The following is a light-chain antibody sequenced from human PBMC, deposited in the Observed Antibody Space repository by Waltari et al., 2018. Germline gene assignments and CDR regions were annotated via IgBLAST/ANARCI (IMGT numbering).Light chain of an antibody. Sequence: QSALTPPASVSGSPGQSITISCTGTSSGVGSYNLVSWCQQHPGKAPKLMIYEGSKRPSGVSNRFSGSKSGNTASLTISGLQAEDEADYYCCSYAGAVFGGGTKLTIL. CDR1: SSGVGSYNL. CDR3: CSYAGAV. V-gene: IGLV2-23*01. CDR2: EGS. J-gene: IGLJ3*02.